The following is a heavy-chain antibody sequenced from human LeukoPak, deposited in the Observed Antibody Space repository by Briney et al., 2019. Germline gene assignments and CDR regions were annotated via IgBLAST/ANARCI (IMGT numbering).Heavy chain of an antibody. J-gene: IGHJ5*02. CDR3: ARRVIHNWFDP. CDR1: GYRFTSYW. D-gene: IGHD2/OR15-2a*01. Sequence: GESVKISCKGSGYRFTSYWISWLRKIQGKGLEWMGRIDPSDSYTNYSPSFQGHVTISADKSISTAYSQWSSLTALDTAMYYCARRVIHNWFDPGGQGTLVTVFS. CDR2: IDPSDSYT. V-gene: IGHV5-10-1*01.